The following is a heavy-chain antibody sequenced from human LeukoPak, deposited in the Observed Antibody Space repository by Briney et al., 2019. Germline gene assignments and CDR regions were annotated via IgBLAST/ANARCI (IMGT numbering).Heavy chain of an antibody. D-gene: IGHD4-11*01. J-gene: IGHJ3*02. CDR1: GGSISSSRYY. V-gene: IGHV4-39*02. Sequence: SETLPLTCIVSGGSISSSRYYWGWIRQPPGKGLEWIGSVYDSGSTYYNPSLKSRVTIFVDRTMNQFSLRLTSVTAADTGFYYCARDGPSSSNFPGGGFDIWGQGAMVTVSS. CDR3: ARDGPSSSNFPGGGFDI. CDR2: VYDSGST.